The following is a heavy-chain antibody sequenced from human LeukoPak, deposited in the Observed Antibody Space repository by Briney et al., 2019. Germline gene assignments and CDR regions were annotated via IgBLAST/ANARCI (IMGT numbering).Heavy chain of an antibody. V-gene: IGHV3-9*01. Sequence: GGSLRLSCAVSGFTFDDYAMHWVRQVPGKGLEWVSGINWNSDSIGYADSVKGRFTTSRDNAKNTLYLQMNSLRAEDTAVYYCARDPSSSWYYYYYYMDVWGKGTTVTVSS. CDR1: GFTFDDYA. CDR3: ARDPSSSWYYYYYYMDV. D-gene: IGHD6-13*01. CDR2: INWNSDSI. J-gene: IGHJ6*03.